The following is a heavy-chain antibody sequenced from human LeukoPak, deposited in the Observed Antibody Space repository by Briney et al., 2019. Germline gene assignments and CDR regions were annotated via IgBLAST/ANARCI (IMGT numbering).Heavy chain of an antibody. CDR2: MNPNSGNT. CDR3: ARYYYGSGSYYGYNWFDP. Sequence: ASVKVSCKASGGTFSSYAISWVRQATGQGLEWMGWMNPNSGNTGYAQKFQGRVTITRNTSISTAYMELSSLRSEDTAVYYCARYYYGSGSYYGYNWFDPWGQGTLVTVSS. D-gene: IGHD3-10*01. J-gene: IGHJ5*02. V-gene: IGHV1-8*03. CDR1: GGTFSSYA.